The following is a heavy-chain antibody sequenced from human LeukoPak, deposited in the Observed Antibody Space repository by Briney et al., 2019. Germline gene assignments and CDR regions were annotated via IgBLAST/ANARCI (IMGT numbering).Heavy chain of an antibody. CDR3: ARDAQRGFDYSNSLRY. CDR2: IWSDGSNR. CDR1: GFIFSHYG. V-gene: IGHV3-33*01. J-gene: IGHJ4*01. Sequence: PGRSLRLSCAASGFIFSHYGMHWVRQAPGKGLEWVAVIWSDGSNRFYAGPVKGRFTISRDNSRNTVFLQMNNLRAEDTAMYYCARDAQRGFDYSNSLRYWGHRNLVTVSS. D-gene: IGHD4-11*01.